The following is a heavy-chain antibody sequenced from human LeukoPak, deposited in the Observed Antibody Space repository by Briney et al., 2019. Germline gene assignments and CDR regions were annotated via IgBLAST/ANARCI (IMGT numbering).Heavy chain of an antibody. CDR3: ASTCVTRGVDAKVV. CDR2: ISDSGRPI. J-gene: IGHJ6*02. V-gene: IGHV3-48*03. Sequence: GGSLRLSCAASGFTFSNYEMYWVRQAPGKGLEWVSYISDSGRPIYYADSVKGRFTISRDNAQNSLFLQMNSLRAEDTAVYYCASTCVTRGVDAKVVWGQGTTVTVSS. CDR1: GFTFSNYE. D-gene: IGHD3-10*01.